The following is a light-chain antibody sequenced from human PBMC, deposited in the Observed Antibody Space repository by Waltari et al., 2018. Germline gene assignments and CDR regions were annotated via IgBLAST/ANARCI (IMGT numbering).Light chain of an antibody. CDR1: QSLVPVDGNTF. J-gene: IGKJ2*01. CDR2: WVF. Sequence: VMTQSPVSLSVTLGQAASISCKSSQSLVPVDGNTFLNWFHQRQGQSPRRLIYWVFNRDSGVPDRFSGSGSGTDFTLRISRVEAEVVGVYYCMQGTRWPYTFGQGTQLDIK. V-gene: IGKV2-30*02. CDR3: MQGTRWPYT.